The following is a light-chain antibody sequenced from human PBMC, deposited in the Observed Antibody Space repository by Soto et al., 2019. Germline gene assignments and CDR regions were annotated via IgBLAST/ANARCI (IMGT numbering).Light chain of an antibody. J-gene: IGKJ1*01. Sequence: DIVMTQSPDSLAVSLGERATINCKSSQRVLSSSNNKNYIAWYQQKPGQPPKLLIYWASTRESGVPDRFSGSESGTDFTLTISSPQAEDVAVYYCQQYYTTPQTFGQGTKVEIK. V-gene: IGKV4-1*01. CDR2: WAS. CDR3: QQYYTTPQT. CDR1: QRVLSSSNNKNY.